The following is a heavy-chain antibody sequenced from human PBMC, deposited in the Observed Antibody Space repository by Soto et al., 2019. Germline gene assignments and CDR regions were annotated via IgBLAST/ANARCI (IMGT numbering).Heavy chain of an antibody. V-gene: IGHV3-30-3*01. D-gene: IGHD6-19*01. J-gene: IGHJ4*02. CDR2: MSYDGSNP. Sequence: QVQLVESGGGVVQPGRSLRLSCAASGFTFSRHAMHWVRQAPGKGLEWVAVMSYDGSNPHHADSVKGRFTISRDNSKNTLYLQMNSLRGEDTAVYYCAKDLAGVAGPIDYWGQGTLVTVSS. CDR1: GFTFSRHA. CDR3: AKDLAGVAGPIDY.